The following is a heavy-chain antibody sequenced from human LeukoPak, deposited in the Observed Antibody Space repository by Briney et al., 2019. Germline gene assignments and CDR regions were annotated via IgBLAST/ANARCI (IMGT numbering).Heavy chain of an antibody. J-gene: IGHJ4*02. D-gene: IGHD6-19*01. CDR3: ARDKSGNSGWYSYFDY. CDR1: GYTFTVYY. Sequence: ASVNVSCKASGYTFTVYYMHWVRQAPGQGLEWMGWINPNSGDTNYAQKFQGRVTMTRDTSISTAYMELSRLRSDDTAVYYCARDKSGNSGWYSYFDYWGQGTLVTVSS. CDR2: INPNSGDT. V-gene: IGHV1-2*02.